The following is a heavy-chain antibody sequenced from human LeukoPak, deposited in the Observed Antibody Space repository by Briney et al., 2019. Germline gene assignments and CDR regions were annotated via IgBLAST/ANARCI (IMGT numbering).Heavy chain of an antibody. V-gene: IGHV4-61*02. Sequence: PSETLSLTCTVSGGSISSGSYYWSWIRQPAGKGLEWIGRIYTSGSTNYNPSLKSRVTISVDTSKNQFSLKLSSVTAADTAVYYCAREHLYYYDSSGYWVYWGQGTLVTVS. D-gene: IGHD3-22*01. CDR3: AREHLYYYDSSGYWVY. J-gene: IGHJ4*02. CDR1: GGSISSGSYY. CDR2: IYTSGST.